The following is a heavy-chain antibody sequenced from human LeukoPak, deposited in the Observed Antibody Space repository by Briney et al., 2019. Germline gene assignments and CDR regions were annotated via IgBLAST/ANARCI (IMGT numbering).Heavy chain of an antibody. CDR3: ARAAVAGPYAFDI. J-gene: IGHJ3*02. CDR2: VYYSGDT. Sequence: PSETLSLTCTVSGGSVSSTSYYWGWIRQPPGKGLEWIGSVYYSGDTYYRPSLESRVTLSVHTSENQFSLKLSSVTAADTAVYYCARAAVAGPYAFDIWGQGTMVTVSS. CDR1: GGSVSSTSYY. V-gene: IGHV4-39*07. D-gene: IGHD6-19*01.